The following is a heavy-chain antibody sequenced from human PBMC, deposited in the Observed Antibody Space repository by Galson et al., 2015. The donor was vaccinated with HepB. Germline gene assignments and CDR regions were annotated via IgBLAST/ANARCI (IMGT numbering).Heavy chain of an antibody. V-gene: IGHV1-69*04. CDR1: GGTFSSYT. CDR3: ARDVGDDILTGDFDP. J-gene: IGHJ5*02. D-gene: IGHD3-9*01. CDR2: IIPILGIA. Sequence: SVKVSCKASGGTFSSYTISWVRQAPGQGLEWMGRIIPILGIANYAQKFQGRVTTTADKSTSTAYMELSSLRSEDTAVYYCARDVGDDILTGDFDPWGQGTLVTVSS.